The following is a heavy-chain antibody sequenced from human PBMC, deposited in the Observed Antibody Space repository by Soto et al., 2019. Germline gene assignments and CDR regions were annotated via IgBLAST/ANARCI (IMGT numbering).Heavy chain of an antibody. Sequence: PGESLKISCKCSGYSFTSYWIGWVRQMPGKGLEWMGIIYPGDSDSRYSPSFQGQVTISADKSIRTAYLQWSSLKASDTAMSYCARLQSSAGLLYFDYWGQGTLVTFYS. D-gene: IGHD6-25*01. J-gene: IGHJ4*02. CDR2: IYPGDSDS. V-gene: IGHV5-51*01. CDR1: GYSFTSYW. CDR3: ARLQSSAGLLYFDY.